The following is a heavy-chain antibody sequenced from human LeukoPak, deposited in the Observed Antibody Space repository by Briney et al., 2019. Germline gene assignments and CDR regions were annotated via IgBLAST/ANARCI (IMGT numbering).Heavy chain of an antibody. CDR2: IIPILGIA. D-gene: IGHD3-10*01. J-gene: IGHJ6*02. CDR3: AREDIDGSGDYYYYGMDA. V-gene: IGHV1-69*04. CDR1: GGTFSSYA. Sequence: ASVKVSCKASGGTFSSYAISWVRQAPGQGLEWMGRIIPILGIANYAQKFQGRVTITADKSTSTAYMELSSLRSEDTAVYYCAREDIDGSGDYYYYGMDAWGQGTTVTVSS.